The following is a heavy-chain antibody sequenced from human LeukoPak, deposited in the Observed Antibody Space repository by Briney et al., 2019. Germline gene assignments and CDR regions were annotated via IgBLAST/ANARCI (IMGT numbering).Heavy chain of an antibody. CDR2: VNPNNGAT. J-gene: IGHJ6*02. Sequence: ASVKVSCKASGYIFRDYYINWVRHAPGQGLEWMGWVNPNNGATKYAQKFEGRVTMTSDTSISTAYMELERLKSDDTAVYYCSGGLPDVWGQGTTVTVSS. CDR1: GYIFRDYY. V-gene: IGHV1-2*02. D-gene: IGHD6-25*01. CDR3: SGGLPDV.